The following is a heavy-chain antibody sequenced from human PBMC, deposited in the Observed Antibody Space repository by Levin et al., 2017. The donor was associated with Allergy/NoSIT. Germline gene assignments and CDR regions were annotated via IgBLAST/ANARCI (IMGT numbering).Heavy chain of an antibody. V-gene: IGHV3-33*01. Sequence: GGSLRLSCAASGFTFSSYGMHWVRQAPGKGLEWVAVIWYDGSNKYYADSVKGRFTISRDNSKNTLYLQMNSLRAEDTAVYYCARDYSGSGDDYWGQGTLVTVSS. D-gene: IGHD1-26*01. CDR2: IWYDGSNK. CDR1: GFTFSSYG. J-gene: IGHJ4*02. CDR3: ARDYSGSGDDY.